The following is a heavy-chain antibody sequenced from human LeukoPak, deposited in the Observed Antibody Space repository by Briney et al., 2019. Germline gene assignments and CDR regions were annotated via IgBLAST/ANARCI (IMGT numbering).Heavy chain of an antibody. CDR3: AKDDSSGYYYFDS. V-gene: IGHV3-23*01. CDR1: GFTFSSYA. J-gene: IGHJ4*02. CDR2: ISGSGGST. Sequence: GGSLRLSCAASGFTFSSYAMSWVRQAPGKGLGWVSVISGSGGSTYYADSVKGRFTISRDNSKNTLHLQMNSLRAEDTAVYYCAKDDSSGYYYFDSWGQGTLVTVSS. D-gene: IGHD3-22*01.